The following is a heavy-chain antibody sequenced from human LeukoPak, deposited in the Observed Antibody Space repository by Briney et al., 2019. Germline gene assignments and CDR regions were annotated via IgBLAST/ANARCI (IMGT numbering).Heavy chain of an antibody. J-gene: IGHJ4*02. V-gene: IGHV3-21*04. CDR2: ISSSSSYI. CDR3: AKEKNSGYYYHFDY. CDR1: GFTFSSYS. D-gene: IGHD3-22*01. Sequence: PGGSLRLSCAASGFTFSSYSMNWVRQAPGKGLEWVSSISSSSSYIYYADSVKGRFTISRDNAKNSLYLQMNSLRAEDTAIYYCAKEKNSGYYYHFDYWGQGTLVTVSS.